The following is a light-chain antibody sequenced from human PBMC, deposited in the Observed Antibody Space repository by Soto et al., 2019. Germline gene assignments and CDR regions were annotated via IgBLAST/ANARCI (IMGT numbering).Light chain of an antibody. Sequence: DIQLTQSPSLLSASVGDRGTITCRASQGISSYLAWYQQKPGKAPKXMIYAASTLQSGVPSRFSGSGSGTECTLTISSLQPEDVATYYCQQLNSYPRTLGQGTKVDI. J-gene: IGKJ1*01. V-gene: IGKV1-9*01. CDR3: QQLNSYPRT. CDR1: QGISSY. CDR2: AAS.